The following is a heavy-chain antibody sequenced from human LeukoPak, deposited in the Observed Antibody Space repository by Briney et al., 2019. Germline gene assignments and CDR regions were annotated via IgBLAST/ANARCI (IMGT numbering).Heavy chain of an antibody. CDR3: ARSGDTAMVMYYFDY. D-gene: IGHD5-18*01. V-gene: IGHV1-2*06. Sequence: ASVKVSCKASGGTFSSDAISWVRQAPGQGLEWMGRINPNSGGTNYAQKFQGRVTMTRDTSISTAYMELSRLRSDDTAVYYCARSGDTAMVMYYFDYWGQGTLVTVSS. CDR2: INPNSGGT. CDR1: GGTFSSDA. J-gene: IGHJ4*02.